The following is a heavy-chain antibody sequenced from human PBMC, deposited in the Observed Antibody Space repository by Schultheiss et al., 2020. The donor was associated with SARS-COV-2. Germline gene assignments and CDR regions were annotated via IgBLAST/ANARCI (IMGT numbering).Heavy chain of an antibody. Sequence: GGSLRLSCAASGFTFGDYAMSWVRQAPGKGLEWVSSISSSSSYIYYADSVKGRFTISRDNAKNSLYLQMNSLRAEDTAVYYCARGLAAAGPHYFDYWGQGTLVTVSS. V-gene: IGHV3-21*01. CDR3: ARGLAAAGPHYFDY. J-gene: IGHJ4*02. D-gene: IGHD6-13*01. CDR1: GFTFGDYA. CDR2: ISSSSSYI.